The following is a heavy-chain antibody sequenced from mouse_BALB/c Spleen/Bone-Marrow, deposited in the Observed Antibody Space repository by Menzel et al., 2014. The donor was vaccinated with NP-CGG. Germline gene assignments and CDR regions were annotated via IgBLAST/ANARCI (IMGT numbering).Heavy chain of an antibody. CDR3: ARPHYYGSNAMDY. V-gene: IGHV4-1*02. CDR2: INPDSSPI. J-gene: IGHJ4*01. D-gene: IGHD1-2*01. CDR1: GFDFSRYW. Sequence: EVMLVESGGGLVQPGGSLKLSCAASGFDFSRYWMSWVRPAPGKGLEWIGEINPDSSPINYTPSLKDKFIISRDNAKNTLYLQMRKVRSEDTALYYCARPHYYGSNAMDYWGQGTSVTVSS.